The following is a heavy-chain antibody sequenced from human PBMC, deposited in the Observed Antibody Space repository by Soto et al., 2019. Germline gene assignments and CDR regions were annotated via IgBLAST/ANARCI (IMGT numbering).Heavy chain of an antibody. CDR3: ARDSQAGPNNAFDI. CDR2: ISGSGGST. Sequence: PGGSLRLSCAASGFTFSTYAMSWVRQAPGKGLEWVSAISGSGGSTYYADSVKGRFTISRDNSKNTLYLQMNSLRAEDTAVYYCARDSQAGPNNAFDIWGQGTMVTVPS. J-gene: IGHJ3*02. V-gene: IGHV3-23*01. CDR1: GFTFSTYA.